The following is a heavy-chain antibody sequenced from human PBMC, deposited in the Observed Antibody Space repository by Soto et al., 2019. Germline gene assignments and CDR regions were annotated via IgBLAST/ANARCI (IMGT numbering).Heavy chain of an antibody. Sequence: QVHLVQSGAEVKKPGASVKVSCKGSGYAFTTYGITWVRQAPGQGLEWMGWISAHNGNTNYAQKLQGRVTVTRDTSTSTAYMELRSLRSDDTAVYYCARGRDGDYWGQGALSPSPQ. CDR1: GYAFTTYG. J-gene: IGHJ4*02. D-gene: IGHD6-6*01. CDR2: ISAHNGNT. CDR3: ARGRDGDY. V-gene: IGHV1-18*01.